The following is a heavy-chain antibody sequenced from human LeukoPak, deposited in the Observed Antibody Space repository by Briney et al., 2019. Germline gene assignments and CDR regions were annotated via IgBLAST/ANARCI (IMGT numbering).Heavy chain of an antibody. CDR2: INPSGGST. CDR3: ARGPQWLVPWGSDYYYYMDV. V-gene: IGHV1-46*01. CDR1: GYTFTSYY. D-gene: IGHD6-19*01. J-gene: IGHJ6*03. Sequence: GASVKVSCKASGYTFTSYYMHWVRQAPGQGLEWMGIINPSGGSTSYAQKFQGRVTMTRDMSTSTVYMELSSLRSEDTAVYYCARGPQWLVPWGSDYYYYMDVWGKGTTVTVSS.